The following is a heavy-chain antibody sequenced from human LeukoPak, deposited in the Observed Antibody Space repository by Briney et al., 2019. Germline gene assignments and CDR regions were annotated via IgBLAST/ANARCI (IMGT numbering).Heavy chain of an antibody. CDR2: MNPNSGNT. D-gene: IGHD4-17*01. V-gene: IGHV1-8*01. J-gene: IGHJ4*02. Sequence: ASVKVSCKASGYTFTSYDINWVRQATGQGLEWMGWMNPNSGNTGYAQKFQGRVTMTRDTSTSTVYMELSSLRSEDTAVYYCARAHTVTTLPSSYWGQGTLVTVSS. CDR3: ARAHTVTTLPSSY. CDR1: GYTFTSYD.